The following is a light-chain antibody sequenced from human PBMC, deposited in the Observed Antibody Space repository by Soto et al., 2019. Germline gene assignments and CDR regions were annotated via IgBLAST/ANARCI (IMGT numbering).Light chain of an antibody. Sequence: DLQMTQSPSTLSASVGDRVTITCRASQSISSWLAWYQQKPGKAPKLLIYDASSLESGGPSRFSGSGSGTEFTLTISSLQPDDFATYYCQQYNSYPSTFGGGTKVEIK. CDR1: QSISSW. CDR2: DAS. V-gene: IGKV1-5*01. J-gene: IGKJ4*01. CDR3: QQYNSYPST.